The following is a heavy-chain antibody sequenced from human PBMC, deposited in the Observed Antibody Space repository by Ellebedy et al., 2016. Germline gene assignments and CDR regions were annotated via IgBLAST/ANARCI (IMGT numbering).Heavy chain of an antibody. D-gene: IGHD6-13*01. Sequence: SETLSLTCAVSGGSISSSNWWRWVRQPPGQGLEWIGEINGSGSTNYNPSLKSRVTMAVDTLKKQFSLRLSSVTAADTAVYYCARGRLGYSSSWYRDYWGQGTLVTVSP. CDR3: ARGRLGYSSSWYRDY. CDR2: INGSGST. V-gene: IGHV4-4*02. CDR1: GGSISSSNW. J-gene: IGHJ4*02.